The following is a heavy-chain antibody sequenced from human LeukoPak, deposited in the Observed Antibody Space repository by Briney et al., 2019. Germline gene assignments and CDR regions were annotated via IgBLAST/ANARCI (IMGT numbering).Heavy chain of an antibody. J-gene: IGHJ4*02. D-gene: IGHD5-12*01. CDR3: ARGTGYDPTFDY. V-gene: IGHV4-59*12. CDR2: IYYSGST. Sequence: SETLSLTCTVSGGSISSYYWSWIRQPPGKGLEWIGYIYYSGSTYYNPSLKSRVTISVDRSKNQFSLKLSSVTAADTAVYYCARGTGYDPTFDYWGQGTLVTVSS. CDR1: GGSISSYY.